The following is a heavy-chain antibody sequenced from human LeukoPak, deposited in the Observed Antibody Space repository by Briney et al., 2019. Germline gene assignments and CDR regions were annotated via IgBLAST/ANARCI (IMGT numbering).Heavy chain of an antibody. CDR3: ARDRGPITIFGVVTLDAFDI. Sequence: GGSLRLSCAASGFTFSNYSMNWVRQAPGKGLEWVSSISSSSSYIYYADSVKGRFTISRDNAKNSLYLQMNSLRAEDTAVYYCARDRGPITIFGVVTLDAFDIWGQGTMVTVSS. V-gene: IGHV3-21*01. J-gene: IGHJ3*02. CDR1: GFTFSNYS. D-gene: IGHD3-3*01. CDR2: ISSSSSYI.